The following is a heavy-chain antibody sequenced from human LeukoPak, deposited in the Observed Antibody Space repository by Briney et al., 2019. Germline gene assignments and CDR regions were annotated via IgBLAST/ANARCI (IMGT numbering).Heavy chain of an antibody. CDR3: ASTTDSSSWLDFDY. D-gene: IGHD6-13*01. CDR1: GGSFSGYY. Sequence: SETLSLTCAVHGGSFSGYYWSWIRQPPGKGLEWIGEINHSGSTNYNPSLKSRVTISVDTSKNQFSLKLSSVTAADTAVYYCASTTDSSSWLDFDYWGQGTLVTVSS. V-gene: IGHV4-34*01. CDR2: INHSGST. J-gene: IGHJ4*02.